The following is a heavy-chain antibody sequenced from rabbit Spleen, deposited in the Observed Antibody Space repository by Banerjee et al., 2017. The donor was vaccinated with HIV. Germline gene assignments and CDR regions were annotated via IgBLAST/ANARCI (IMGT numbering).Heavy chain of an antibody. V-gene: IGHV1S40*01. CDR2: IYTGSDTT. CDR3: ARDFGNSRGSGMDL. Sequence: QQLVESGGGLVKPGASLTLTCKASGFDFSRGYDMCWVRQAPGKGLESIGCIYTGSDTTYYASWVNGRFTISKTSSTTVTLQMTSLTAADTATYFCARDFGNSRGSGMDLWGPGTLVTVS. D-gene: IGHD1-1*01. CDR1: GFDFSRGYD. J-gene: IGHJ6*01.